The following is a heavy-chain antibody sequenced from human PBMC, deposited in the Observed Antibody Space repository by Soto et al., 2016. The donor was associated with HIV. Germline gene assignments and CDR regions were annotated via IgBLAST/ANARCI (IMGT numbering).Heavy chain of an antibody. D-gene: IGHD1-26*01. Sequence: EVQLVESGGGLVQPGGSLRLSCAASGFTFINYAMHWVRQAPGEGLEYVSAISNTGGSTYYANSVKGRFTISRDNSKNTLYLQMGSLRAEDTAVYYCVLSVTGGTTYGMDVWGQGTTVTVSS. J-gene: IGHJ6*02. V-gene: IGHV3-64*01. CDR2: ISNTGGST. CDR1: GFTFINYA. CDR3: VLSVTGGTTYGMDV.